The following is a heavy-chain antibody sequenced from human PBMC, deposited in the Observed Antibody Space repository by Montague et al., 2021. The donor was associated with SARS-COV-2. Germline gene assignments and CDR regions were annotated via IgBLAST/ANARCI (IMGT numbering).Heavy chain of an antibody. D-gene: IGHD4-17*01. Sequence: PALVKPTQTLTLTCTFSGFSLNTSGMCVSWIRQPPGKALEWLALIDWDEDQYYSTSLKARLTISEDTSKNQVVLTMTNMDPIDTATYYCARSYGDYRDSYFDYWGQGTLVTVSS. CDR1: GFSLNTSGMC. V-gene: IGHV2-70*01. J-gene: IGHJ4*02. CDR2: IDWDEDQ. CDR3: ARSYGDYRDSYFDY.